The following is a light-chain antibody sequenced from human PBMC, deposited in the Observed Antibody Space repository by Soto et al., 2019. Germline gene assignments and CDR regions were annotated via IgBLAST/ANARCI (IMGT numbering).Light chain of an antibody. J-gene: IGKJ1*01. CDR1: QSISSF. CDR2: AAS. Sequence: DIQMTQSPSSLSASVGDRFTITCLASQSISSFLNWYQQKPGKAPKLLIYAASTLQNEVPSRFSGSGSGTDFTLIISSLQPEDFATYYCQQSYNTPRTFGQGTKVDIK. CDR3: QQSYNTPRT. V-gene: IGKV1-39*01.